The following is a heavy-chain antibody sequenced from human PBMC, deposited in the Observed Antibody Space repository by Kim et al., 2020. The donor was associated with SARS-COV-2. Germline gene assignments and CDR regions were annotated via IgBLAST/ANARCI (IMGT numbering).Heavy chain of an antibody. Sequence: ASVKVSCKASGYTFTSYDINWVRQATGQGLEWMGWMNPNSGNTGYAQKFQGRVTMTRNTSISTAYMELSSLRSEDTAVYYCARPGKTRLAPWGGYYGMDVWGQGTTVTVSS. CDR3: ARPGKTRLAPWGGYYGMDV. V-gene: IGHV1-8*01. J-gene: IGHJ6*02. D-gene: IGHD3-9*01. CDR2: MNPNSGNT. CDR1: GYTFTSYD.